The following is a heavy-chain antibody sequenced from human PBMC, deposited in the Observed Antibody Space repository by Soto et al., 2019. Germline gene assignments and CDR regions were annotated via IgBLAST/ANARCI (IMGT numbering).Heavy chain of an antibody. Sequence: SETLSLTCTVSGGSISSGGYYWGWIRQLPGKGPERIGQNYYRGSTYVSPSLKSRLTISLNTSKNQFSLKLTSVTAADTAMYYCARRFLEWLSAFDPWGQGTLVTVSS. V-gene: IGHV4-39*01. CDR1: GGSISSGGYY. CDR3: ARRFLEWLSAFDP. CDR2: NYYRGST. J-gene: IGHJ5*02. D-gene: IGHD3-3*01.